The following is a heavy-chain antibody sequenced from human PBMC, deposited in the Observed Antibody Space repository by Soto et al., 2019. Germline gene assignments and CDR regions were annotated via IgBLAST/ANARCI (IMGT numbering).Heavy chain of an antibody. J-gene: IGHJ5*02. CDR1: GYTFTSYG. CDR3: ARENYGDYPLRWFDP. V-gene: IGHV1-18*01. CDR2: ISAYNGNT. D-gene: IGHD4-17*01. Sequence: QVQLVESGAEVKKPGASVKVSCKASGYTFTSYGISWVRQAPGQGLEWMGWISAYNGNTNHAQKLQGRVTMTTDTSTSTAYMELRSLRSDDTAVYYCARENYGDYPLRWFDPWGQGTLVTVSS.